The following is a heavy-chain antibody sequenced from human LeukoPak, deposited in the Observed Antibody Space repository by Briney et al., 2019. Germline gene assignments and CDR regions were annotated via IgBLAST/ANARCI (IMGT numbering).Heavy chain of an antibody. D-gene: IGHD6-19*01. CDR3: ARGIAVAGSYFDY. Sequence: ESGPALLQPTQTLTLTCTFSGVSLSTSGRCVSWIRQPPGKALEWLARIDLDNDKYYSTSLKTRLTISKDTSKNQVVLTMTNMDPVDTATYYCARGIAVAGSYFDYWGQGTLVTVSS. CDR1: GVSLSTSGRC. J-gene: IGHJ4*02. V-gene: IGHV2-70*11. CDR2: IDLDNDK.